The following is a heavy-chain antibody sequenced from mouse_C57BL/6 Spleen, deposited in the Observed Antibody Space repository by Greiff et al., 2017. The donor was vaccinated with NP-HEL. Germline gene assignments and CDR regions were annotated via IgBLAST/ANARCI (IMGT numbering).Heavy chain of an antibody. Sequence: EVQRVESGPGLVKPSQSLSLTCSVTGYSITSGYYWNWIRQFPGNKLEWMGYISYDGSNNYNPSLKNRISITRYTSKNQFFLKLNSVTTEDTATYYCARHYGSSRWFAYWGQGTLVTVSA. CDR3: ARHYGSSRWFAY. J-gene: IGHJ3*01. V-gene: IGHV3-6*01. CDR2: ISYDGSN. D-gene: IGHD1-1*01. CDR1: GYSITSGYY.